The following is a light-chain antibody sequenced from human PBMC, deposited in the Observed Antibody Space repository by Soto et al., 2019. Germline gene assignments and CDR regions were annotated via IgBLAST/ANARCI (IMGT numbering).Light chain of an antibody. J-gene: IGLJ1*01. Sequence: QSVLTQPPSVSGTPGQTVTISCTGSSSTIGAGYDVHWYQQLPGTAPKLLVFANNNRPAGVPDRFSGSKSGTSASLAITGLQAEDEDTYYCQSYHTSLTGVFGTGTKVTVL. CDR1: SSTIGAGYD. CDR2: ANN. V-gene: IGLV1-40*01. CDR3: QSYHTSLTGV.